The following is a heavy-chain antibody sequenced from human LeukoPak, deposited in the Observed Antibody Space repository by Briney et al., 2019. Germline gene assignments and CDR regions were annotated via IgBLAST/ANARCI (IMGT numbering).Heavy chain of an antibody. CDR2: INPSGGST. J-gene: IGHJ3*02. V-gene: IGHV1-46*01. CDR1: GYTFTSYY. Sequence: ASVKVSCKASGYTFTSYYMHWVRQAPGQGLEWMGIINPSGGSTSYAQKFQGRVTMTRDTSTSTVYMELSSLRSEDTAVYYCARDRPDYYDSSGYLPDDAFDIWGQGTMVTVSS. CDR3: ARDRPDYYDSSGYLPDDAFDI. D-gene: IGHD3-22*01.